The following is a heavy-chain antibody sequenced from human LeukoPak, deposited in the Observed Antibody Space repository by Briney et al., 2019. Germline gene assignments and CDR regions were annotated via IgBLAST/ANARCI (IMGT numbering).Heavy chain of an antibody. CDR2: INPKSGDT. J-gene: IGHJ4*02. D-gene: IGHD7-27*01. V-gene: IGHV1-2*02. CDR3: ARGPNTGAFDA. CDR1: GYTFSDYY. Sequence: ASVKVSCKASGYTFSDYYMHWWRQAPGQRLEWLEWINPKSGDTNFAQNFQGRVTMTRDTSISTAYMELSSLTSDDRAVYYCARGPNTGAFDAWGQGTLVTVSS.